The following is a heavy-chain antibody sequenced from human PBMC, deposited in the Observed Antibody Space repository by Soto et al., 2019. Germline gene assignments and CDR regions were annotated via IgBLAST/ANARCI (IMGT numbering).Heavy chain of an antibody. CDR3: ARGKYPGSVDV. CDR2: INGPGSVI. J-gene: IGHJ3*01. Sequence: QMQLVESGGGLVRSGGSLKLSCVASGFTFSDYYMHWMRQAPGKGLEWVSYINGPGSVISYADSVKGRFTISRENAKNSLFLRLNSLRAEDTALYYCARGKYPGSVDVWGQGTMVTVSS. V-gene: IGHV3-11*01. CDR1: GFTFSDYY.